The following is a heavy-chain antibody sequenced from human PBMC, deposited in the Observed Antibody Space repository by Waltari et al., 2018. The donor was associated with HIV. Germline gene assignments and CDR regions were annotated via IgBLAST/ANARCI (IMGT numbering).Heavy chain of an antibody. Sequence: QVQLVESGGGLVKPGGSLRLSCAASGFTFSDYYMSWIRQAPGKGLEWVSYISSSGSTIYYADSVKGRFTISRDNAKNSLYLQMNSLRAEDTAVYYCARALRQGFHCGGDCPPRFDPWGQGTLVTVSS. CDR3: ARALRQGFHCGGDCPPRFDP. D-gene: IGHD2-21*01. J-gene: IGHJ5*02. V-gene: IGHV3-11*01. CDR2: ISSSGSTI. CDR1: GFTFSDYY.